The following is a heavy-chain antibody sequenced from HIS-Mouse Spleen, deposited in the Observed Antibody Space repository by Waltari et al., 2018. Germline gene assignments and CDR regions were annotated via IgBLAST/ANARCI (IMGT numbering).Heavy chain of an antibody. Sequence: QVTLRESGPALVKPTQTLTLTCTFSGFSLSTSGMCVSWIRQPPGKALEWLASIDWDDAKYYSKSLKTRLTISKDTSKNQVVRTMTNMDPVDTATYYCARIQAGKLELPFDYWGQGTLVTVSS. V-gene: IGHV2-70*15. CDR1: GFSLSTSGMC. CDR3: ARIQAGKLELPFDY. D-gene: IGHD1-7*01. CDR2: IDWDDAK. J-gene: IGHJ4*02.